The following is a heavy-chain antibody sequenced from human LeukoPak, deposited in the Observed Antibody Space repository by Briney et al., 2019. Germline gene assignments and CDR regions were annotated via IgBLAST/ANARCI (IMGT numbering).Heavy chain of an antibody. CDR1: GFTFANAW. CDR3: TTFMITFGGVIVSSDY. V-gene: IGHV3-15*01. Sequence: PGGSLRLSCAASGFTFANAWMSWVRQAPGKGLECVGRIKSKTDGETTDYAAPVKGRFTISRDDSKNTLYLQMNSLKTEDTAVYYCTTFMITFGGVIVSSDYWGQGTLVTVSS. D-gene: IGHD3-16*02. J-gene: IGHJ4*02. CDR2: IKSKTDGETT.